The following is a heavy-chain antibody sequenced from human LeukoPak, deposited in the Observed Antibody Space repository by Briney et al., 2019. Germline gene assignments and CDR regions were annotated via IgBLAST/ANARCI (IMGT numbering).Heavy chain of an antibody. J-gene: IGHJ4*02. D-gene: IGHD6-19*01. V-gene: IGHV3-53*01. CDR1: GFTFSHYS. Sequence: GGSLRLSCVASGFTFSHYSMNWVRQAPGKGLEWVSAFYSGGNTYYTGSVKGRFIISRDSSKNTLYLQMNNLRPEDTAMYYCAKLPSSGWLDYWGQGTLVTVSS. CDR2: FYSGGNT. CDR3: AKLPSSGWLDY.